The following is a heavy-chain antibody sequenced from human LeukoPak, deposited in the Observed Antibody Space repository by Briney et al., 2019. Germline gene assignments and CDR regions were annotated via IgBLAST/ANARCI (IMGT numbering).Heavy chain of an antibody. CDR1: GFTFSGYE. D-gene: IGHD2-15*01. V-gene: IGHV3-48*03. Sequence: GGSLRLSCTASGFTFSGYEMNWVRQAPGKGLEWVSYISDSGTTKYYADSVKGRFTISRDNAKNSLYLQMSSLRVEDTTFYYCARGGHVFDIWGQGTMVTVSS. J-gene: IGHJ3*02. CDR3: ARGGHVFDI. CDR2: ISDSGTTK.